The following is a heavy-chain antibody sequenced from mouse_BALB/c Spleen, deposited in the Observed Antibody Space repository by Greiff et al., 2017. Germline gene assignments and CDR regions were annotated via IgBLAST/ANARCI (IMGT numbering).Heavy chain of an antibody. D-gene: IGHD1-1*01. J-gene: IGHJ4*01. CDR3: AYGFYAMDY. CDR2: IDPYSGGT. V-gene: IGHV1S135*01. Sequence: EVKLMESGPELVKPGASVSVSCTASGFAFTSYNMYWVKQSHGKSLEWIGYIDPYSGGTSYNQKIKGKATLTVDKSSSTAFMLINRLTSEDSAVYYCAYGFYAMDYWGQGTSVTVSS. CDR1: GFAFTSYN.